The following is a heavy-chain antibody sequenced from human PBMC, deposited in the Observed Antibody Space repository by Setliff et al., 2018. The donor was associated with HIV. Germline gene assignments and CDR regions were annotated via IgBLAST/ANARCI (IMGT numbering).Heavy chain of an antibody. J-gene: IGHJ4*02. CDR3: AAYFYDYGDTFDY. CDR2: IIPISGAA. V-gene: IGHV1-69*06. Sequence: GASVKVSCKASGGTFSSYAITWVRQAPGQELEWMGRIIPISGAANYALKFQGKVTITADKSTSTAYMEVRSLRSEDTAVYYCAAYFYDYGDTFDYWGQGTLVTVSS. D-gene: IGHD4-17*01. CDR1: GGTFSSYA.